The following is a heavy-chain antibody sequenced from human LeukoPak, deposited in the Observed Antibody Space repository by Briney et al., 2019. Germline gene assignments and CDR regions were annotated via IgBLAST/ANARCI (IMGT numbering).Heavy chain of an antibody. V-gene: IGHV3-33*01. Sequence: PGRSLRLSCAASGFTFSSYGMHWVRQAPGKGLEWVAVIWYDGSNKYYADSVKGRFTISRDNSKNTLYLQMNSLRAEDTAVYYWARDLRPFTRGYLAYWAQETLVTVP. J-gene: IGHJ4*02. CDR2: IWYDGSNK. CDR1: GFTFSSYG. CDR3: ARDLRPFTRGYLAY. D-gene: IGHD3-10*01.